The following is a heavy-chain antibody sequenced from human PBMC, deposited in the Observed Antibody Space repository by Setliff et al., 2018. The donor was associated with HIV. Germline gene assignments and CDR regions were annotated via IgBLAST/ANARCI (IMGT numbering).Heavy chain of an antibody. J-gene: IGHJ4*02. CDR1: GFTFSSYA. V-gene: IGHV3-30-3*01. CDR2: ISYDGSNK. D-gene: IGHD1-26*01. Sequence: GGSLRLSCAASGFTFSSYAMHWVRQAPGKGLEWVAVISYDGSNKYYADSVKGRFTISRDNSKNTLYLQMNSLRAEDTAVYYCARARGSPTSYFDYWGQGTLVTVSS. CDR3: ARARGSPTSYFDY.